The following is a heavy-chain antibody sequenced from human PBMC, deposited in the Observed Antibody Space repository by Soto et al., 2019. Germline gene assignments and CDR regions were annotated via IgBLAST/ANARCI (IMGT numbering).Heavy chain of an antibody. CDR2: ISWNSGSI. CDR1: GFTFDDYA. CDR3: AKDTNSSRWYLNYGMDV. V-gene: IGHV3-9*01. Sequence: EVQLVESGGGLVQPGRSLRLSCAASGFTFDDYAMHWVRQAPGKGLEWVSGISWNSGSIGYADSVKGRFTISRDNAKNSLYLQMNSLRAEDTALYYCAKDTNSSRWYLNYGMDVWGQGTTVTVSS. J-gene: IGHJ6*02. D-gene: IGHD6-13*01.